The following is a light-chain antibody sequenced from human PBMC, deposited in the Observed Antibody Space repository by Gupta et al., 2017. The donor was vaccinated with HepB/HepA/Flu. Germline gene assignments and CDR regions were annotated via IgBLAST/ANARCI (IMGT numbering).Light chain of an antibody. V-gene: IGLV3-21*03. CDR1: NVGSKS. CDR2: DDE. Sequence: SYVMTQPPSVSVAPGKTVNITCGANNVGSKSVHWYQQKPGQAPLLVVYDDEDRPSGIPERFSGSNSGNTATLTISGVEAGDEADYYCQVWDSSRDQVVFGGGTKLTVL. CDR3: QVWDSSRDQVV. J-gene: IGLJ2*01.